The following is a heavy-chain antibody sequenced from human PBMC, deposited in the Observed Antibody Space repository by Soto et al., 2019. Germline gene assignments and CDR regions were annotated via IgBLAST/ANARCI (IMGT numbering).Heavy chain of an antibody. CDR3: AKDRPASGDPVFDY. J-gene: IGHJ4*02. V-gene: IGHV3-23*01. CDR2: VSIGGGTV. Sequence: GGSLRLSCAASGFTFNNYAMSWVRQAPGKGLEWVSVVSIGGGTVFHADSVKGRFTISRDDSKNTVYLQMNRLRADDTAVYYCAKDRPASGDPVFDYWGQGTLVTVSS. CDR1: GFTFNNYA. D-gene: IGHD5-12*01.